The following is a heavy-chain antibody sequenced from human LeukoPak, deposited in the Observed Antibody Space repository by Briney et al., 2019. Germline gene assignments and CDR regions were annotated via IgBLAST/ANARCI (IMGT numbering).Heavy chain of an antibody. CDR3: ARAEGVVVAAHIDV. Sequence: ASXKVSCKASGYTFTRYGIYWVRQAPGQGLEWMGWISGYNGNTKYAQKLQGRVSVTTDTYTSTAYMELRSLRSDDTAVYYCARAEGVVVAAHIDVWGKGTTVIVSS. CDR2: ISGYNGNT. V-gene: IGHV1-18*01. CDR1: GYTFTRYG. J-gene: IGHJ6*03. D-gene: IGHD2-15*01.